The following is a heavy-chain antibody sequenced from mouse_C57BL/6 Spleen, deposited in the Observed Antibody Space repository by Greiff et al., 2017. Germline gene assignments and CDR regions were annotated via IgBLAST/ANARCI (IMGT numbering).Heavy chain of an antibody. Sequence: EVQLQQSGPELVKPGASVKISCKASGYTFTDYYMNWVKQSHGKSLEWIGDINPNNGGTSYNQKFKGKATLTVDKSSSTAYMELRSLTSEDSAVYYCLSREDYWGQGTTLTVSS. CDR2: INPNNGGT. CDR3: LSREDY. CDR1: GYTFTDYY. D-gene: IGHD1-1*01. J-gene: IGHJ2*01. V-gene: IGHV1-26*01.